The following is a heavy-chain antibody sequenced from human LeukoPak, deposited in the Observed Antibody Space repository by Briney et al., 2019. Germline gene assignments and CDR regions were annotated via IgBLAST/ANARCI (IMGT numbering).Heavy chain of an antibody. D-gene: IGHD6-13*01. CDR1: GFTFSSYW. J-gene: IGHJ4*02. Sequence: PGGSLRLSCAASGFTFSSYWIHWVRQAPGKGLVWVSCISNDGSAKRYADSVKGRFTVSRDNAKNTLYLQMDSLRAEDTAFYYCARDPAGKYSSSLFDYWGQGTLVTVSS. CDR3: ARDPAGKYSSSLFDY. V-gene: IGHV3-74*01. CDR2: ISNDGSAK.